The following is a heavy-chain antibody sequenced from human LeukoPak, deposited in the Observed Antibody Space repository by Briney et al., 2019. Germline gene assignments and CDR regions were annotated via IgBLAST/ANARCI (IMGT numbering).Heavy chain of an antibody. D-gene: IGHD3-10*01. CDR3: ARAYGSGTLDWFDP. CDR1: GFTFSSYG. Sequence: PGRSLRLSCAASGFTFSSYGMHWVRQAPGKGLEWVSSISSSSSYIYYADSVKGRFTISRDNARNSLYLQMNSLRAEDTAVYYCARAYGSGTLDWFDPWGQGTLVTVSS. V-gene: IGHV3-21*01. CDR2: ISSSSSYI. J-gene: IGHJ5*02.